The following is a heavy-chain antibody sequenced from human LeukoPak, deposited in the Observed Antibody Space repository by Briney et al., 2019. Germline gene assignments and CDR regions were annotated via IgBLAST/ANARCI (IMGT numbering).Heavy chain of an antibody. V-gene: IGHV3-48*04. D-gene: IGHD3-10*01. Sequence: GGSLRLSCAASGFTFSIYSMNWVRQAPGKGLEWVSYISSSGSTKSYADSVKGRFTISRDNAKNSYLQMKSLRAEDTAVDYCARDGHAYGHGSPHYWGQGTLVTVSS. CDR2: ISSSGSTK. CDR1: GFTFSIYS. CDR3: ARDGHAYGHGSPHY. J-gene: IGHJ4*02.